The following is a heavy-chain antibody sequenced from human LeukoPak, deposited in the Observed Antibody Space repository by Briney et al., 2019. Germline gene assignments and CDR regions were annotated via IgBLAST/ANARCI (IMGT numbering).Heavy chain of an antibody. CDR2: INDHGDTT. Sequence: PGGSPRLSCSASGFTFSSCAMHWVRQAPGMGLEYVSGINDHGDTTHYGDSVRGRVTISRDDSKNTVHLQMSSLRAEDTAVYYCVKDLSGWYSFDYWGQGTLVTVSS. V-gene: IGHV3-64D*09. CDR3: VKDLSGWYSFDY. D-gene: IGHD6-19*01. CDR1: GFTFSSCA. J-gene: IGHJ4*02.